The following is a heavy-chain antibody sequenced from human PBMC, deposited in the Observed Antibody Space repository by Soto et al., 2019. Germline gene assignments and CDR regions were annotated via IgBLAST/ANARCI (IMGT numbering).Heavy chain of an antibody. CDR3: ARGVEMATIIDY. CDR2: IYYSGST. V-gene: IGHV4-59*01. J-gene: IGHJ4*02. D-gene: IGHD5-12*01. Sequence: QVQLQESGPGLVKPSETLSLTCTVSGGSISSYYWSWIRQPPGKGLEWIGYIYYSGSTNYNPSLKSRVPISVDTSKNQFSLKLSSVTAADTAVYYCARGVEMATIIDYWGQGTLVTVSS. CDR1: GGSISSYY.